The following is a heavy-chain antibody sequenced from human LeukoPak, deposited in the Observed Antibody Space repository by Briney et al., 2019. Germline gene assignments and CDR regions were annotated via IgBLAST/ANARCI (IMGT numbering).Heavy chain of an antibody. CDR3: ARVLSGCETTRCELDY. D-gene: IGHD1-26*01. Sequence: GGSLRLSCAASGFAFSTYSMNWVRQAPGKGLEWVSSISSSSTYIYYADSVKGRVTISRDNAKNSLYLQMNSLRAEETAVYYCARVLSGCETTRCELDYWGQGTLVTVSS. J-gene: IGHJ4*02. V-gene: IGHV3-21*01. CDR2: ISSSSTYI. CDR1: GFAFSTYS.